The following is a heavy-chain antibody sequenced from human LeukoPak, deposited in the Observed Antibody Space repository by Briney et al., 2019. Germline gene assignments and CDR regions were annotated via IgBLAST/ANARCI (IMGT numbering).Heavy chain of an antibody. V-gene: IGHV4-4*07. J-gene: IGHJ4*02. D-gene: IGHD5-12*01. Sequence: SETLSLTCTVSGDSISNYWLSWIRQPAGEGLEWIGGIYTNGSTNYNPSPKSRVTTAVDTSKHQISLRLRSVTAADPAVYYCARDAGRGMPEKSGYALDYWGQGTRVTVSS. CDR2: IYTNGST. CDR3: ARDAGRGMPEKSGYALDY. CDR1: GDSISNYW.